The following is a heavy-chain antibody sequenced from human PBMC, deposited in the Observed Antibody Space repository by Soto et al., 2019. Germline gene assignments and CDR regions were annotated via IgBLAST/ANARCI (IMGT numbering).Heavy chain of an antibody. CDR2: MNPSSGNT. CDR1: GYTFTSYD. CDR3: AREESIAAANYYYYGMDV. V-gene: IGHV1-8*01. Sequence: ASVKVSCKASGYTFTSYDINWVRQATGQGLEWMGWMNPSSGNTGYAQKFQGRVTMTRNTSISTAYMELSSLRSEDTAVYYCAREESIAAANYYYYGMDVWGQGTTVTVSS. J-gene: IGHJ6*02. D-gene: IGHD6-13*01.